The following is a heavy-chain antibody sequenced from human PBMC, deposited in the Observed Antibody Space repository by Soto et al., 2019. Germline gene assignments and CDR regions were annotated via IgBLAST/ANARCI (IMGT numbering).Heavy chain of an antibody. Sequence: QVQLLESGGGVVQPGRSLRLSCAASGFTFSSYGMHWVRQAPGKGLEWVAVISYDGSNKYYADSVKGRFTISRDNSKNTLYLQMNSLRAEDTAVYYCAKSDPYDSSGYYYEYFQHWGQGTLVTVSS. CDR3: AKSDPYDSSGYYYEYFQH. CDR2: ISYDGSNK. CDR1: GFTFSSYG. D-gene: IGHD3-22*01. J-gene: IGHJ1*01. V-gene: IGHV3-30*18.